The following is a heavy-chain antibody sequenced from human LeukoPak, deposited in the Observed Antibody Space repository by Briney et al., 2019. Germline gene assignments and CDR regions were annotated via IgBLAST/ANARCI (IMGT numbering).Heavy chain of an antibody. CDR1: GFTFEDYT. CDR3: VKDINYESSGSVFDY. Sequence: GGSLILSCAASGFTFEDYTMHWVRQAPGKTLEWVSLISWDGTTYYADSVKGRFTISRDNSKDSLYLQMDTLRSEDTGFYYCVKDINYESSGSVFDYWGQGTLVTVSS. D-gene: IGHD3-22*01. V-gene: IGHV3-43*01. CDR2: ISWDGTT. J-gene: IGHJ4*02.